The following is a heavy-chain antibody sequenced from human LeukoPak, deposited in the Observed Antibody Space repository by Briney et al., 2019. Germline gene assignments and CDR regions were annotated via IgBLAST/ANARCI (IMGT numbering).Heavy chain of an antibody. CDR2: INPTTGGT. J-gene: IGHJ4*02. V-gene: IGHV1-2*02. Sequence: ASVKVSCKASGYNFAGDYMHWVRQAPGQGLEWMGWINPTTGGTFYAQKFRGRVTMTRDTFISTAFMELTSLTSDDTAVYYCARDRGGTDWGQGTLVTVSS. CDR3: ARDRGGTD. D-gene: IGHD5-24*01. CDR1: GYNFAGDY.